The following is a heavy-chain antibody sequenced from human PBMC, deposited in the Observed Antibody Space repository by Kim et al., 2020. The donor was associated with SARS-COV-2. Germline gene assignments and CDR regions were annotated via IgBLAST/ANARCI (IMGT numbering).Heavy chain of an antibody. CDR3: AREQWWLRLFDS. Sequence: GGSLRLSCAASGFSFSSYTLNWVRQAPGKGLEWLSSISSSTTYIYYADSVRGRFTISRDNAKNSLFLQMNSLRAEDTAVYFCAREQWWLRLFDSWGRGTPVTVSS. CDR2: ISSSTTYI. CDR1: GFSFSSYT. V-gene: IGHV3-21*01. D-gene: IGHD2-15*01. J-gene: IGHJ4*02.